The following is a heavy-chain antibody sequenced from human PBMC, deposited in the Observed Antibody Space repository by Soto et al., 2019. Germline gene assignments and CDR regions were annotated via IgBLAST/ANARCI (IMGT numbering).Heavy chain of an antibody. CDR2: IYPGDSDT. Sequence: GESLNISCKGSGYSFTSYWIGWVRQMPGKGLEWMGIIYPGDSDTRYSPSFQGQVTISADKSISTAYLQWSSLKASDTAMYYCARTLAYCGGDCYSRPEYYIDYWGQGTLVTVSS. D-gene: IGHD2-21*02. CDR1: GYSFTSYW. V-gene: IGHV5-51*01. CDR3: ARTLAYCGGDCYSRPEYYIDY. J-gene: IGHJ4*02.